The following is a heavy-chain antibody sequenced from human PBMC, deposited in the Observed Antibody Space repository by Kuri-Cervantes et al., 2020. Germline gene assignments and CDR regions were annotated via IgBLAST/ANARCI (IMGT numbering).Heavy chain of an antibody. CDR2: FNGGIHNT. V-gene: IGHV1-3*01. J-gene: IGHJ4*01. CDR3: ARDTEYSSGWHLNKFDY. CDR1: GYTFTNYA. D-gene: IGHD6-19*01. Sequence: AAVKVSCNAAGYTFTNYAIHWLRQAPGQRLEWMGWFNGGIHNTKYSQKLQGRVTITRDTSASTAYMELSSLRSEDTTVYYCARDTEYSSGWHLNKFDYWGKGTMVTVSS.